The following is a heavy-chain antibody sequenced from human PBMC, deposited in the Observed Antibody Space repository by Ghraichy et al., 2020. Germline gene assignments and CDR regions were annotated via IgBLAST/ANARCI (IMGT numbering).Heavy chain of an antibody. D-gene: IGHD1-26*01. CDR2: ISYSGDT. J-gene: IGHJ5*02. CDR3: AAKLGATPPRP. CDR1: GGSISSYF. Sequence: GSLSLTCNVSGGSISSYFWSWIRQPTGKGLEWIGHISYSGDTNYNPSLKGRVTISLDASKNQFSLKLNSVTTADTAVYYCAAKLGATPPRPWGQGTLVTV. V-gene: IGHV4-59*01.